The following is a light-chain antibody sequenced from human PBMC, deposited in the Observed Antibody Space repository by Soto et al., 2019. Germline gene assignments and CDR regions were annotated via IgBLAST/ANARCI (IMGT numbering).Light chain of an antibody. CDR3: QPYKSHSRT. V-gene: IGKV1-5*03. J-gene: IGKJ1*01. CDR1: QSIDSW. CDR2: KAS. Sequence: EVTLYNSTLSGSVGDRVTITCRASQSIDSWLAWYQHKPGKAPKPLIFKASTLETGFPSRFSRSGSETEFTPTISSLQPDDSATYYCQPYKSHSRTFGQGTKVDIK.